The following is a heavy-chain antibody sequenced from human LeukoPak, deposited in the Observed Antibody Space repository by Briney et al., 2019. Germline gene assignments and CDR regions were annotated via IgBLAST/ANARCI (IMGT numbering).Heavy chain of an antibody. CDR1: GFTFSNYA. J-gene: IGHJ4*02. CDR3: AKVDVGGSSY. CDR2: ISDSGGKT. V-gene: IGHV3-23*01. Sequence: GGSLRLSCAASGFTFSNYAMNWVRQAPGKGLEWVSGISDSGGKTYYADSVRGRFTISRDNSKNTLYLQMNSLRAEDTAVYYCAKVDVGGSSYWGQGTLVTVSS. D-gene: IGHD2-15*01.